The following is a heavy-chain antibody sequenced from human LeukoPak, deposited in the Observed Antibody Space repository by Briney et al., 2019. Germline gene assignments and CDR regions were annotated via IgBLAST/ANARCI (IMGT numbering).Heavy chain of an antibody. V-gene: IGHV3-33*01. D-gene: IGHD6-13*01. CDR2: IWYDGSNK. CDR1: GFTFSSHG. CDR3: ARGVTAAGTRPWYFDL. Sequence: GGSLRLSCAASGFTFSSHGMHWVRQAPGKGLEWVAVIWYDGSNKYYADSVKGRFTISRDNSKNTLYLQMNSLRAEDTAVYYCARGVTAAGTRPWYFDLWGRGTLVTVSS. J-gene: IGHJ2*01.